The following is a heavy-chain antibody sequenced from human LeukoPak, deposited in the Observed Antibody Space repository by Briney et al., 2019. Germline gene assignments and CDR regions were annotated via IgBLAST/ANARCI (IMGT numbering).Heavy chain of an antibody. D-gene: IGHD3-22*01. CDR2: IYSGGST. CDR1: GFTVSSNY. J-gene: IGHJ4*02. CDR3: ARVDDSSGYYYVDY. Sequence: PGGSLRLSCAASGFTVSSNYVSWVRQAPGKGLEWVSVIYSGGSTYYADSVKGRFTISRDNSKNTLYLQMNSLRAEDTAVYYCARVDDSSGYYYVDYWGQGTLVTVSS. V-gene: IGHV3-53*01.